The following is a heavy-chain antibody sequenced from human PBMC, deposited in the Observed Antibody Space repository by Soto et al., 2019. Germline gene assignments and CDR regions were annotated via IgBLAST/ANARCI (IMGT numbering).Heavy chain of an antibody. J-gene: IGHJ4*02. D-gene: IGHD2-21*01. Sequence: GGSLRLSCTASGLPHNNFAMMWVRQAPGKGLECVAGIYGSGGGMQYADSVKGRFTISRDNSRSTVYLQMTDLRADDTALYYCAKDAVYNDGLWLMDHWGQGTQVTVSS. V-gene: IGHV3-23*05. CDR2: IYGSGGGM. CDR1: GLPHNNFA. CDR3: AKDAVYNDGLWLMDH.